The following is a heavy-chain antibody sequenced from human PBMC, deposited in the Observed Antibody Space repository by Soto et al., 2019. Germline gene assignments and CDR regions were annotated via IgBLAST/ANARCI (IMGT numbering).Heavy chain of an antibody. CDR3: AKDSHDFWSGITPGHVDY. J-gene: IGHJ4*02. CDR1: GFTFSSYG. Sequence: GGSLRLSCAASGFTFSSYGMHWVRQAPGKGLEWVAVISYDGSNKYYADSVKGRFTISRDNSKNTLYLQMNSLRAEDTAVYYCAKDSHDFWSGITPGHVDYWGQGTLVTVSS. CDR2: ISYDGSNK. D-gene: IGHD3-3*01. V-gene: IGHV3-30*18.